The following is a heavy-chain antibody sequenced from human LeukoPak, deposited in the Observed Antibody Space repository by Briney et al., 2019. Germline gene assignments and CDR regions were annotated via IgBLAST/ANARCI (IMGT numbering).Heavy chain of an antibody. V-gene: IGHV1-18*01. CDR3: ARDGGGSSWSLDAFDI. CDR2: ISAYNGNT. CDR1: GGTFSSYA. J-gene: IGHJ3*02. Sequence: GASVKVSCKASGGTFSSYAISWVRQAPGQGLEWMGWISAYNGNTNYAQKLQGRVTMTTDTSTSTAYMELRSLRSDDAAVYYCARDGGGSSWSLDAFDIWGQGTMVTVSS. D-gene: IGHD6-13*01.